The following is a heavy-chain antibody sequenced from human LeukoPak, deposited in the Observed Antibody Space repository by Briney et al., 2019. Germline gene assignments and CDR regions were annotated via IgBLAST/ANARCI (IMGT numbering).Heavy chain of an antibody. D-gene: IGHD2-15*01. Sequence: PGRSLRLSCAASGFTFSSYGMHWVRQAPGKGLEWVAVISYDGSNKYYADSVKGRFTISRDNSKNTLYLQMNSLRAEDTAVYYCARPGCSGGSCYWVWLDYWGQGTLVTVSS. CDR3: ARPGCSGGSCYWVWLDY. J-gene: IGHJ4*02. V-gene: IGHV3-30*03. CDR1: GFTFSSYG. CDR2: ISYDGSNK.